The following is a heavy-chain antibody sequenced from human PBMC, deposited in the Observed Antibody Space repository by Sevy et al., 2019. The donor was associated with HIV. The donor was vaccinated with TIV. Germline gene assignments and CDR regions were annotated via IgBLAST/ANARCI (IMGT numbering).Heavy chain of an antibody. CDR1: GFSLSTSGMC. D-gene: IGHD1-1*01. V-gene: IGHV2-70*01. CDR3: ARILGGSGTSSFNAFDI. Sequence: SGPTLVKPTQTLTLTCTFSGFSLSTSGMCVSWIRQPPGKALEWLALRDWDDDKYYSTSLKTRLTISKDTSKNQVVLNTTNMEPVATATYYCARILGGSGTSSFNAFDIWGQGTMVTVSS. J-gene: IGHJ3*02. CDR2: RDWDDDK.